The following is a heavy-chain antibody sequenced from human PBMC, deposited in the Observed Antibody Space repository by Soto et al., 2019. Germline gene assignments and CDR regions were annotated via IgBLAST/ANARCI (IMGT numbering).Heavy chain of an antibody. V-gene: IGHV1-69*01. J-gene: IGHJ4*02. CDR2: IIPIFGTA. CDR1: GGTFSSYA. Sequence: QVQLVQSGAEVKKPGSSVKVSCKASGGTFSSYAISWVRQAPGQGLEWMGGIIPIFGTANYAQKFQGRVTITADESTSTAYMELSSLISEDTAVYYCATQTVWFGELLSDYWGQGTLVTVSS. D-gene: IGHD3-10*01. CDR3: ATQTVWFGELLSDY.